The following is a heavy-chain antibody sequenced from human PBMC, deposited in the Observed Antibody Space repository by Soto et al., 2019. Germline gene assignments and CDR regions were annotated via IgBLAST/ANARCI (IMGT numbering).Heavy chain of an antibody. J-gene: IGHJ6*02. CDR1: GFTFSSYV. Sequence: GGSLRLSCAASGFTFSSYVMRWVRQAPGKGLEWVSGISDSGGSTYYADSVKGRFTISRDNSKNTLYLQMNSLRAEDTAVYYCAKDLSVIAPAYGMDVWGQGTTVTVSS. CDR3: AKDLSVIAPAYGMDV. D-gene: IGHD6-13*01. V-gene: IGHV3-23*01. CDR2: ISDSGGST.